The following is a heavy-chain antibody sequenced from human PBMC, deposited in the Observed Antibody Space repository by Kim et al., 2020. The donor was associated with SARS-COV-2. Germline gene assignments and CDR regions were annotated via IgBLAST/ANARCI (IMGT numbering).Heavy chain of an antibody. D-gene: IGHD3-10*02. CDR2: VHDSGVT. CDR3: ARPVRGSRHDAFDI. CDR1: GGSIGSNNYY. V-gene: IGHV4-39*02. Sequence: SETLSLTCTVSGGSIGSNNYYWGWIRQPPGKTLEWIGSVHDSGVTDYSPSLKSLVNISLDTPNNHFSLKLTSVTAADTAVYYCARPVRGSRHDAFDIWGLGTVVTVSS. J-gene: IGHJ3*02.